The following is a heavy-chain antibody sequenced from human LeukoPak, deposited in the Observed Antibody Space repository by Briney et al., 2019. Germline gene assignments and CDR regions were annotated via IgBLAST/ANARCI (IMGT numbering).Heavy chain of an antibody. CDR1: GFTFSSYS. CDR2: ISRSSSYI. D-gene: IGHD6-6*01. Sequence: GGSLRLSCAASGFTFSSYSMNWVRQAPGKGLEWVSSISRSSSYIYYADSVKGRFTISRDNAKNSLYLQMNSLRAEDTAVYYCARDSAVEYSSSSGWFDPWGQGTLVTVSS. J-gene: IGHJ5*02. CDR3: ARDSAVEYSSSSGWFDP. V-gene: IGHV3-21*01.